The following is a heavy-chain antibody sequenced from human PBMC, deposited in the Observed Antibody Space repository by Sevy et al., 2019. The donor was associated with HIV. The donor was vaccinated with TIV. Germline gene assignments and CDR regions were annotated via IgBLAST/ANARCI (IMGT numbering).Heavy chain of an antibody. CDR1: AGSISSYY. CDR3: ARGSTRTYWDY. V-gene: IGHV4-59*13. CDR2: IYYSGST. J-gene: IGHJ4*02. D-gene: IGHD2-21*01. Sequence: SETLSLTCTVCAGSISSYYWSWIRQPPGKGLEWIGYIYYSGSTNYNPSLKSRVTISVDTSKNQFSLKLSSVTAADTALCYCARGSTRTYWDYWGQGTLVTVSS.